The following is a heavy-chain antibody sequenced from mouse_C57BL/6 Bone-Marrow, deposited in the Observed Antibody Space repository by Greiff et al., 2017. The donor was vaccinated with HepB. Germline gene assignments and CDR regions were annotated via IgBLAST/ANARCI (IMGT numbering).Heavy chain of an antibody. V-gene: IGHV7-3*01. Sequence: EVMLVESGGGLVQPGGSLSLSCAASGFTFTDYYMSWVRQPPGKALEWLGFIRNKANGYTTEYSASVKGRFTISRDNSKSILYLQMNALRAEDSATYYCARYIRVNSFYAMDYWGQGTSVTVSS. CDR3: ARYIRVNSFYAMDY. CDR2: IRNKANGYTT. CDR1: GFTFTDYY. J-gene: IGHJ4*01. D-gene: IGHD1-3*01.